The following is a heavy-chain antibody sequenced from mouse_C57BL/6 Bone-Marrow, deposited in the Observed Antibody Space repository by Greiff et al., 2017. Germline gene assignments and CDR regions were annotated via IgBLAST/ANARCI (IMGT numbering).Heavy chain of an antibody. CDR1: GYTFTSYG. Sequence: QLKESGAELARPGASVKLSCKASGYTFTSYGISWVKQRTGQGLEWIGEIYPRSGNTYYNEKFKGKATLTADKSSSTAYMELRSLTSEDSAVYFCARRDWDPLDYWGQGTTLTVSS. D-gene: IGHD4-1*01. CDR3: ARRDWDPLDY. CDR2: IYPRSGNT. V-gene: IGHV1-81*01. J-gene: IGHJ2*01.